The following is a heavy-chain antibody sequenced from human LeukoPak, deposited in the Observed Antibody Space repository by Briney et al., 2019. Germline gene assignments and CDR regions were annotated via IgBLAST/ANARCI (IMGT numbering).Heavy chain of an antibody. J-gene: IGHJ4*02. D-gene: IGHD5-24*01. CDR3: ARGAVDRLEMATIFFDY. CDR1: GDSISGYY. Sequence: SETLSLTCTVSGDSISGYYWSWIRQPPGKGLEWIGYIYYSGSTNYNPSLKSRVTISVDTSKNQFSLKLSSVTAADTAVYYCARGAVDRLEMATIFFDYWGQGTLVTVSS. CDR2: IYYSGST. V-gene: IGHV4-59*01.